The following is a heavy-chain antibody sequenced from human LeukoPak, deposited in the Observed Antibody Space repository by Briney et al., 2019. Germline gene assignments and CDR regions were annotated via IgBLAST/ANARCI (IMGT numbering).Heavy chain of an antibody. CDR2: LNPNIGGT. V-gene: IGHV1-2*02. Sequence: ASVTVSFTASGYTFTAYYIDWVRQAPGQGGEWMGWLNPNIGGTNYAQEFQGRVTMTRDTSIRTAYMVLSRLRSDDTAVYYCAREYYFDNSGYYGVGDYWGQGTLVTVSS. CDR3: AREYYFDNSGYYGVGDY. CDR1: GYTFTAYY. D-gene: IGHD3-22*01. J-gene: IGHJ4*02.